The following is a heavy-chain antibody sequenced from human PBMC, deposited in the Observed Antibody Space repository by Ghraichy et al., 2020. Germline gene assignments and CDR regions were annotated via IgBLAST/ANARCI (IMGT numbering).Heavy chain of an antibody. CDR1: GFTLITHA. CDR2: ISDNGGDV. V-gene: IGHV3-23*01. J-gene: IGHJ3*02. D-gene: IGHD3-16*01. Sequence: GGSLRLSCEASGFTLITHAMTWVRLAPGKGLEWVSSISDNGGDVYNADFVKGRFTISRDNSKNTLYLQMSALRAEDTAIYFCATGGTGHRASDIWGQGTMVTVSS. CDR3: ATGGTGHRASDI.